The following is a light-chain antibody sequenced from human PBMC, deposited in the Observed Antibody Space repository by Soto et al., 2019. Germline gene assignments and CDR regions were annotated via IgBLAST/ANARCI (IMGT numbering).Light chain of an antibody. CDR3: QQYGRSPPFT. J-gene: IGKJ2*01. CDR1: QSVSSTY. V-gene: IGKV3-20*01. CDR2: GAS. Sequence: IVLTQSPGTLSLSPGERATLSCRASQSVSSTYIAWYQQNPGQAPRLLIYGASSSATGIPDRFSGSGSGTDFTLTISRLEPEDFAMYFCQQYGRSPPFTFGQGTKVEIK.